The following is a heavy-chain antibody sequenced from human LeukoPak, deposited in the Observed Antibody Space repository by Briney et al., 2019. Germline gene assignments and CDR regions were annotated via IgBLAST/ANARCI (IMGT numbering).Heavy chain of an antibody. CDR3: VRGGTDVYSNFDY. D-gene: IGHD2-21*01. CDR2: ISAYNGNT. Sequence: ASVKVSCKASGYTFTTYGISWVRQAPGQGLEWMGWISAYNGNTDYAQKLQGRVTMTTDTSTGTAYTELRSLRSDDPAVYYCVRGGTDVYSNFDYWGQGTLVTVSS. CDR1: GYTFTTYG. J-gene: IGHJ4*02. V-gene: IGHV1-18*01.